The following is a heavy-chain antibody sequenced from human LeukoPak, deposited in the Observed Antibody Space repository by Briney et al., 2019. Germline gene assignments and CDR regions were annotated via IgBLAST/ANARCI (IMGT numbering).Heavy chain of an antibody. CDR3: ARHTYCLGGSCYVDN. D-gene: IGHD2-15*01. J-gene: IGHJ4*02. CDR1: GYSINSGYY. Sequence: PSETLSLTCAVYGYSINSGYYWGWIRQPPGKGLEWIGSISQSGSTYYRASLKSRVTISMDTSKNQFYLKLRSVTAADTAVYYCARHTYCLGGSCYVDNWGQGTLVTVSS. CDR2: ISQSGST. V-gene: IGHV4-38-2*01.